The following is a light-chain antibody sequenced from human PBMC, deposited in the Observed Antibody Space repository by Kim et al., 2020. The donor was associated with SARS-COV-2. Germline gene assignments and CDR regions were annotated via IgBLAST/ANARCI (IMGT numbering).Light chain of an antibody. J-gene: IGLJ3*02. CDR2: HVS. CDR3: SSYTSSNGWV. V-gene: IGLV2-14*03. CDR1: SSDVGRYNY. Sequence: QSALTQPASVSGSPGQTIAISCTGTSSDVGRYNYVSWHRQYPGKAPTLLIHHVSDRPSGASNRFSGSKSGNTASLTISGLQAEDEADYYCSSYTSSNGWVFGGGTQLTVL.